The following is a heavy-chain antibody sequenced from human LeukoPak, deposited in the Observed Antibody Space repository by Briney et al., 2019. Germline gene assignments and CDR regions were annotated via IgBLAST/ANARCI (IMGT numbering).Heavy chain of an antibody. J-gene: IGHJ3*02. CDR2: ISSDGSST. Sequence: PAGGSLRLSCAASGFTLSSYWTHWVRQAPGKGLVWVSRISSDGSSTSYADSVKGRFTISRDNAKNALYVQMNSLRVEDTAVYYCARGAFGVYAFDIWGQGTMVTVSS. CDR3: ARGAFGVYAFDI. CDR1: GFTLSSYW. V-gene: IGHV3-74*01. D-gene: IGHD3-3*01.